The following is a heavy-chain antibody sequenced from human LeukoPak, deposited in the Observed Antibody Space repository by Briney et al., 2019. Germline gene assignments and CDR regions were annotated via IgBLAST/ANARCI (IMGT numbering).Heavy chain of an antibody. CDR1: GFIFSSYA. CDR3: AKDRYYDFWSGYFDY. Sequence: PGGSLRLSCAASGFIFSSYAMSWVRQAPGKGLEWVSAISGSGGSTYYADSVKGRFTISRDNSKNTLYLQMNSLRAEDTAVYYCAKDRYYDFWSGYFDYWGQGTLVTVSS. CDR2: ISGSGGST. J-gene: IGHJ4*02. V-gene: IGHV3-23*01. D-gene: IGHD3-3*01.